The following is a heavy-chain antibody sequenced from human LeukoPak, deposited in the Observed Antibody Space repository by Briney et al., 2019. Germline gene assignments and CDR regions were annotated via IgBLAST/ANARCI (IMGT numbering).Heavy chain of an antibody. CDR3: TADTFESSGYSCDY. CDR2: IRSKANSYAT. V-gene: IGHV3-73*01. D-gene: IGHD3-22*01. Sequence: GGSLRLSCAASGFTFSGSAMHWVRQASGKGLEWVGRIRSKANSYATAYAASVKGRFTISRDDSKNTAYLQMNSLKTEDTAVYYCTADTFESSGYSCDYWGQGTLVTVSS. CDR1: GFTFSGSA. J-gene: IGHJ4*02.